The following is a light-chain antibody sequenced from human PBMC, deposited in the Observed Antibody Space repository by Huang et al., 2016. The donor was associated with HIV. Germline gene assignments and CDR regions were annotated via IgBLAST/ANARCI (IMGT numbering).Light chain of an antibody. V-gene: IGKV4-1*01. CDR2: WAS. CDR1: QSVLYSSNNKNY. Sequence: DIVMTQSPDSLAVSLGERANINCKSSQSVLYSSNNKNYLAWYQQKPGQPPKLLIYWASNRESGVPERFSGSGSGTDFTLTISSLQAEDVAVYYCQQYYSTPLTFGGGTKVEIK. J-gene: IGKJ4*01. CDR3: QQYYSTPLT.